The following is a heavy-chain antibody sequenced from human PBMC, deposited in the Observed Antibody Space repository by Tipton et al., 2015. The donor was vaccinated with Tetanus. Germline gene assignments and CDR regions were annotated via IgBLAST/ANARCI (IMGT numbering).Heavy chain of an antibody. CDR2: IYYSGST. V-gene: IGHV4-31*03. Sequence: TLSLTCTVSGGSISSGGYYWSWIRQHPGKGLEWIGDIYYSGSTYYNPTLKSRVTISVDTSNNQYSLKLSSVTAADTAVFYCARRIVGPTSRFDYWGQGTLVTVSS. CDR3: ARRIVGPTSRFDY. CDR1: GGSISSGGYY. J-gene: IGHJ4*02. D-gene: IGHD1-26*01.